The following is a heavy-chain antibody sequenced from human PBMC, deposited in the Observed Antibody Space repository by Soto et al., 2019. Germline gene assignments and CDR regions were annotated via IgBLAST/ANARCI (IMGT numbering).Heavy chain of an antibody. V-gene: IGHV3-66*01. CDR3: ARGSLY. Sequence: PGGSLRLSCAASGLSVSSNDMSWVRQAPGKGLECASIIYSADNTFYVDSVKGRFIISRDNSKNTVYLQMNSLRADDTAVYYCARGSLYWGQGTLVTVSS. CDR1: GLSVSSND. CDR2: IYSADNT. J-gene: IGHJ4*01.